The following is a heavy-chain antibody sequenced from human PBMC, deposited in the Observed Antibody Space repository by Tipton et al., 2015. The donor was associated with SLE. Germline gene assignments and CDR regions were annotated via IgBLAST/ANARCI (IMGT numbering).Heavy chain of an antibody. D-gene: IGHD3-3*01. CDR2: VSYSGST. CDR3: ARDGGLVDYDFWSGYSPGAFDI. CDR1: GGSIGSHY. V-gene: IGHV4-59*11. Sequence: TLSLTCTVSGGSIGSHYWSWIRQPPGKGPAWIGFVSYSGSTNYNPSLKSRVTISVDTSKNQFSLKLSSVTAADTAVYYCARDGGLVDYDFWSGYSPGAFDICGQGTMVTVSS. J-gene: IGHJ3*02.